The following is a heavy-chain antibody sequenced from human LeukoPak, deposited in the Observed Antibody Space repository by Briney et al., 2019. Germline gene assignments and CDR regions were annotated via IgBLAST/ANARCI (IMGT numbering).Heavy chain of an antibody. CDR2: IKQDGSER. Sequence: GGSLRLSCAASGFTFNTYWMSWVRQAPGKGLEWVANIKQDGSERNYVDSVKGRFTISRDNAKNSLYLQMNSLRAEDTAVYYCARDQAYYGSGSHYYYYYMDVWGKGTTVTVSS. D-gene: IGHD3-10*01. CDR1: GFTFNTYW. V-gene: IGHV3-7*01. J-gene: IGHJ6*03. CDR3: ARDQAYYGSGSHYYYYYMDV.